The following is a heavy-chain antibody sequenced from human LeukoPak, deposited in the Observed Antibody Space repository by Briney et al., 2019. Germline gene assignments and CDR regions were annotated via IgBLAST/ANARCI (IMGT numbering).Heavy chain of an antibody. D-gene: IGHD6-13*01. CDR3: ARDHSSSWSTNAFDI. CDR1: GGSISSSSYY. V-gene: IGHV4-39*02. J-gene: IGHJ3*02. Sequence: SETLSLTCTVSGGSISSSSYYWGWIRQPPGKGLEWIGSIYYSGSTYYNPSLKSRVTISVDTSKNQFSLKLSSVTAADTAVYYCARDHSSSWSTNAFDIWGQGTMVTVSS. CDR2: IYYSGST.